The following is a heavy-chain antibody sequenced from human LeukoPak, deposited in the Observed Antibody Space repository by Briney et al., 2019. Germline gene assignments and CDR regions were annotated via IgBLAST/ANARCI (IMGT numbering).Heavy chain of an antibody. Sequence: SETLSLTCTVSGYSISSGYYWGWIRQPPGKGLEWIGSIYHSGSTYYNPSLKSRVTISVDTSKNQFSLKLSSVTAADTAVYYCARGGNTVFDPWGQGTLVTVSS. CDR1: GYSISSGYY. J-gene: IGHJ5*02. CDR3: ARGGNTVFDP. V-gene: IGHV4-38-2*02. CDR2: IYHSGST. D-gene: IGHD3-10*01.